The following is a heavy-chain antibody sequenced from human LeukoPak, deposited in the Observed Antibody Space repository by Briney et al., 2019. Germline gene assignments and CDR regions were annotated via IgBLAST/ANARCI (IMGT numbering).Heavy chain of an antibody. CDR2: IYSGGST. CDR3: ARFPGSGSAFDP. J-gene: IGHJ5*02. V-gene: IGHV3-53*01. D-gene: IGHD3-10*01. Sequence: GGSLRLSCAASGFTVSSNYISWVRQAPGKGLEWVSVIYSGGSTYYADSVKGRFTISRGNSKNTLYLQMNSLRAEDTAVYYCARFPGSGSAFDPWGQGNLVTVSS. CDR1: GFTVSSNY.